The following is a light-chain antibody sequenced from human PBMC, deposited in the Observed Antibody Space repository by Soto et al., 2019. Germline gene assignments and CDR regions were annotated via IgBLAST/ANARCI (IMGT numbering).Light chain of an antibody. CDR2: GAS. CDR1: QSVSSN. V-gene: IGKV3D-15*01. CDR3: QQYNNCPAT. J-gene: IGKJ1*01. Sequence: EIVMTQSPATLSVSPGERATLSCRASQSVSSNLAWYQQKPGQAPRLLIYGASTRATGIPARFSGSESGTEFTLTISSLQSEDFAVYYCQQYNNCPATFGQGTKVEIK.